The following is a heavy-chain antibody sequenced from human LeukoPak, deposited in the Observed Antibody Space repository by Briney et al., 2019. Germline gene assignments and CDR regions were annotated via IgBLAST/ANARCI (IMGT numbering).Heavy chain of an antibody. CDR1: GVSISSYY. J-gene: IGHJ4*02. Sequence: SETLSLTCTVSGVSISSYYWSWIRQPPGKGLEWIGYIYTSGSTNYNPSLKSRVTISVDTSKNQFSLKLSSVTAADTAVYYCARHKLGRVAARTYFDYWGQGTLVTVSS. CDR3: ARHKLGRVAARTYFDY. CDR2: IYTSGST. D-gene: IGHD6-6*01. V-gene: IGHV4-4*09.